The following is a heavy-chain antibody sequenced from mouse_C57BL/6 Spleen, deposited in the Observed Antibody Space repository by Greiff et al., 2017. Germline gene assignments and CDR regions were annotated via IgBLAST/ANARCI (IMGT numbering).Heavy chain of an antibody. V-gene: IGHV1-39*01. J-gene: IGHJ4*01. CDR3: ARREGYDYDNYAMDY. CDR1: GYSFTDYN. CDR2: INPNYGTT. D-gene: IGHD2-4*01. Sequence: EVQLKQSGPELVKPGASVKISCKASGYSFTDYNMNWVKQSNGKSLEWIGVINPNYGTTSYNQKFKGKATLTVDQSSSTAYMQLNSLTSEDSAVYYCARREGYDYDNYAMDYWGQGTSVTVSS.